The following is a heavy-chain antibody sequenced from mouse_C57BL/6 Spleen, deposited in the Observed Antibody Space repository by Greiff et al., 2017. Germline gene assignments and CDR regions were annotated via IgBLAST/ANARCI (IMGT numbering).Heavy chain of an antibody. CDR1: GFSLTSYG. CDR2: IWSDGST. D-gene: IGHD2-1*01. Sequence: VQLKESGPGLVAPSQSLSITCTVSGFSLTSYGVHWVRQPPGKGLEWLVVIWSDGSTTYNSALKSRLSISKDNSKSQVFLKMNSLQTDDTAMYYCARHDYYGNYPHYYAMDYWGQGTSVTVSS. CDR3: ARHDYYGNYPHYYAMDY. J-gene: IGHJ4*01. V-gene: IGHV2-6-1*01.